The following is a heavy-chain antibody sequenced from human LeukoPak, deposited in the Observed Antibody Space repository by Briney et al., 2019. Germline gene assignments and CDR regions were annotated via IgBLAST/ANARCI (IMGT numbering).Heavy chain of an antibody. J-gene: IGHJ4*02. Sequence: GGSLRLSCAASGFIFSNYWMHWVRQAPGNGLVWVSRVNNDGSSTTYADSVKGRFTIPRDNAKNTLYLQMNSLRAEDTAVYYCAKGGLRVTDYWGQGTLVTVSS. CDR3: AKGGLRVTDY. D-gene: IGHD5/OR15-5a*01. V-gene: IGHV3-74*03. CDR2: VNNDGSST. CDR1: GFIFSNYW.